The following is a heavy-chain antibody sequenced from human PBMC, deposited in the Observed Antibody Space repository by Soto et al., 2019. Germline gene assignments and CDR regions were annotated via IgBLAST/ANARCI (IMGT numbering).Heavy chain of an antibody. D-gene: IGHD3-10*01. Sequence: EVQLVESGGGLVKPGGSLRLSCADSGFTFSNAWMSWVRQAPGKWLEWVGRIKSKTDGGTTDYAAPAKGRFTISRDDSKNTLYQQMNSRKTEDAAVYYCTADFGSGSYYYYDYGMDVWGQGTTVTVSS. J-gene: IGHJ6*02. V-gene: IGHV3-15*01. CDR3: TADFGSGSYYYYDYGMDV. CDR2: IKSKTDGGTT. CDR1: GFTFSNAW.